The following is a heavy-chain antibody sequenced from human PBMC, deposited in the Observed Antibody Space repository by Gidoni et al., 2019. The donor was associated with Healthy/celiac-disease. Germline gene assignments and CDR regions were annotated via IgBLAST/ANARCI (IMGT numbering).Heavy chain of an antibody. D-gene: IGHD6-13*01. V-gene: IGHV3-33*01. J-gene: IGHJ5*02. CDR1: GFTVRSNG. CDR3: ARDGEEAAAGIGVWFDP. CDR2: LWYAGSNT. Sequence: QVALVESGGGGVQPGRARSASWAEWGFTVRSNGMHWVRQAPGKGLEWVPVLWYAGSNTSYAASVNGRFTISRDNSKNTLYLQMNSLRAEDTAVYYCARDGEEAAAGIGVWFDPWGQGTLVTVSS.